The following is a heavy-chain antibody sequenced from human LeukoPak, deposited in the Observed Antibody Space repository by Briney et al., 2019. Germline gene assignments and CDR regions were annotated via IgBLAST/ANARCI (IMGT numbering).Heavy chain of an antibody. V-gene: IGHV3-23*01. CDR3: ARVRGYSYGFDY. J-gene: IGHJ4*02. CDR1: GFTFSSYA. CDR2: ISGSGGST. D-gene: IGHD5-18*01. Sequence: GGSLRLSCAASGFTFSSYAMSWVRQAPGKGLEWVSAISGSGGSTYYADSVKGRFTISRDNAKNSLYLQMNSLRAEDTAVYYCARVRGYSYGFDYWGQGTLVTVSS.